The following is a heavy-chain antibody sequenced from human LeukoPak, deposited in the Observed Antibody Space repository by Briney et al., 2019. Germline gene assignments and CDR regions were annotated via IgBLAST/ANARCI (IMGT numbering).Heavy chain of an antibody. CDR3: ARATTTDYGDYPWYYYGMDV. D-gene: IGHD4-17*01. V-gene: IGHV3-21*04. CDR2: ISSSSSYT. Sequence: GGSLRLSCAASGFTFSSYSMNWVRQAPGKGLEWVSSISSSSSYTNYADSVKGRFTISRDNAKNSLYLQMNSLRAEDTAVYYCARATTTDYGDYPWYYYGMDVWGQGTTVTVSS. CDR1: GFTFSSYS. J-gene: IGHJ6*02.